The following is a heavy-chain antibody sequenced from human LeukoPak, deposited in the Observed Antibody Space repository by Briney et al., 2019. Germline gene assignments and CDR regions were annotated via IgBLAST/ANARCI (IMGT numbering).Heavy chain of an antibody. J-gene: IGHJ4*02. Sequence: GGSLRLSCAASGFTFSSYAMTWVRQAPGKGLEWVSAISGSGGNTYYADSVKGRFTISRDNSKNTLYLQMNSLRAEDTAVYYCAKDRGDYYDSSGYPIAYYFDYWGQGTLVTVSS. CDR3: AKDRGDYYDSSGYPIAYYFDY. V-gene: IGHV3-23*01. CDR1: GFTFSSYA. D-gene: IGHD3-22*01. CDR2: ISGSGGNT.